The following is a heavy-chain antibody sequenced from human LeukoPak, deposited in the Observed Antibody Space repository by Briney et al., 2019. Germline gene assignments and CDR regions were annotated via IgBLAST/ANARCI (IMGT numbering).Heavy chain of an antibody. V-gene: IGHV4-59*01. CDR3: ARTGHYDYVWGSYRRYNWFDP. CDR2: IYYSGST. Sequence: SETLSLTCTVSGGSITTYSWSWIRQPPGKGLEWIGYIYYSGSTNYNPSLKSRVTISVDTSKNQFSLKLSSVTAADTAVYYCARTGHYDYVWGSYRRYNWFDPWGQGTLVTVSS. J-gene: IGHJ5*02. CDR1: GGSITTYS. D-gene: IGHD3-16*02.